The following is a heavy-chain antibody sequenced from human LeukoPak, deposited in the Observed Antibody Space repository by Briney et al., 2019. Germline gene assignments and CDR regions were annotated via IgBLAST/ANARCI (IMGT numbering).Heavy chain of an antibody. V-gene: IGHV3-30-3*01. CDR3: ARGGQIFGVVTGFDY. J-gene: IGHJ4*02. CDR2: ISYDGSNK. Sequence: GRSLRLSCAASGSTFSSYAMHWVRQAPGKGLEWVAVISYDGSNKYYADSVKGRFTISRDNSKNTLYLQMNSLRAEDTAVYYCARGGQIFGVVTGFDYWGQGTLVTVSS. D-gene: IGHD3-3*01. CDR1: GSTFSSYA.